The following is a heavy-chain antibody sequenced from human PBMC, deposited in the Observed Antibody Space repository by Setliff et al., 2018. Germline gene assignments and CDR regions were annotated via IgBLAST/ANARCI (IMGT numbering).Heavy chain of an antibody. V-gene: IGHV4-38-2*01. Sequence: PSETLSLTCGVSGSSISNDYYWGWIRQPPGRGLEWIGIISHSGSTDYNPSLKSRVTISLDKSRNQFSLHLNPVTASDTAVYYCARASYGWGSHYKIKWFDPWGQGTLVTVSS. D-gene: IGHD3-10*01. CDR1: GSSISNDYY. CDR3: ARASYGWGSHYKIKWFDP. J-gene: IGHJ5*02. CDR2: ISHSGST.